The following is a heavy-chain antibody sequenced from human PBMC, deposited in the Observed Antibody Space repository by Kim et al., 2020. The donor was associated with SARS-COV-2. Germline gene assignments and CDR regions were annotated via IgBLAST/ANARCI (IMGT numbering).Heavy chain of an antibody. D-gene: IGHD3-3*01. V-gene: IGHV1-2*02. CDR1: GYTFTGYY. CDR2: INPNSGGT. CDR3: ARDSGTYYDFWSGYSGYGMDV. Sequence: ASVKVSCKASGYTFTGYYMHWVRQDPGQGLEWMGWINPNSGGTNYAQKFQGRVTMTRDTSISTAYMELSRLRSDDTAVYYCARDSGTYYDFWSGYSGYGMDVWGQGTTVTVSS. J-gene: IGHJ6*02.